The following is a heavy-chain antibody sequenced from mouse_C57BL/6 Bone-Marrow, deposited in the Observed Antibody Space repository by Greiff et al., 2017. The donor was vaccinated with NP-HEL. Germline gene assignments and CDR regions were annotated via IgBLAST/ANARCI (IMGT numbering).Heavy chain of an antibody. J-gene: IGHJ3*01. CDR2: ILPGRGST. Sequence: QVQLKQSGAELMKPGASVKLSCKATGYTFTGYWIEWVKQRPGHGLEWIGEILPGRGSTNYNEKFKGKAPFTADTSSNTAYMQLSSLTTEDSAIYYCASRRFAYWGQGTLVTVSA. V-gene: IGHV1-9*01. CDR3: ASRRFAY. CDR1: GYTFTGYW.